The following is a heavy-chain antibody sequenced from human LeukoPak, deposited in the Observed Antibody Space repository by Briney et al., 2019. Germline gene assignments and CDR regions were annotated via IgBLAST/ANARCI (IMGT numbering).Heavy chain of an antibody. CDR2: IKQDGSVE. V-gene: IGHV3-7*01. CDR3: ARWAGVTDY. J-gene: IGHJ4*02. D-gene: IGHD5-18*01. CDR1: GFTFENYW. Sequence: PGGSLRLSCAASGFTFENYWMSWVRQAPGKGPEWAANIKQDGSVEHYLDSVKGRFNISRDNAKNSLILQMNSLRVEDTAVYYCARWAGVTDYWGQGTLVTVSS.